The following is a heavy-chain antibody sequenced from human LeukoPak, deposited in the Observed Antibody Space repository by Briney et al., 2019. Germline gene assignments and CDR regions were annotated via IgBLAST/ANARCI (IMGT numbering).Heavy chain of an antibody. V-gene: IGHV3-74*01. D-gene: IGHD2-15*01. CDR2: INTDGSST. J-gene: IGHJ5*02. CDR3: ARDREDCSGGSCYANRFDP. Sequence: GGSLRLSCAVSGFTFSSYWMHWVRQDPGKGLVWVSRINTDGSSTNYADSVKGRFTVSRDNAKNTLYLKMNSLRAEDTAVYYCARDREDCSGGSCYANRFDPWGQGTLVTVSS. CDR1: GFTFSSYW.